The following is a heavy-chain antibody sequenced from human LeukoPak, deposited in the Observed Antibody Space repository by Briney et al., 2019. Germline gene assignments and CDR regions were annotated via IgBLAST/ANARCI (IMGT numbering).Heavy chain of an antibody. V-gene: IGHV1-69*04. CDR2: IIPILGIA. CDR1: GGTFSSYA. CDR3: AREYGSGSYSSE. J-gene: IGHJ4*02. Sequence: ASVKVSCKASGGTFSSYAISWVRQAPGQGLEWMGRIIPILGIANYAQKFQGRVTITADKSTSTAYMELSSLRSEDTAVYYCAREYGSGSYSSEWGQGTLVTVSS. D-gene: IGHD3-10*01.